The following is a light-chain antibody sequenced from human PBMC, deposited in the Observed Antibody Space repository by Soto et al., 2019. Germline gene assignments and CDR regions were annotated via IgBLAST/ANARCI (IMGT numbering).Light chain of an antibody. CDR1: QSVSSY. J-gene: IGKJ1*01. CDR3: QQRSKWPRT. V-gene: IGKV3-11*01. CDR2: DAS. Sequence: EIVLTQSPATLSLSPGERATLSCRASQSVSSYLAWYQQKPGQAPRLLIYDASTRATGIPARFRGSGSGTDFTLTISSLEPEDFAVYYCQQRSKWPRTFGQGTKVDIK.